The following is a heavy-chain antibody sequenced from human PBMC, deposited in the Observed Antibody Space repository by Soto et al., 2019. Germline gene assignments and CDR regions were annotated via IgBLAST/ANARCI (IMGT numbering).Heavy chain of an antibody. CDR1: GYTFTSHG. V-gene: IGHV1-18*01. CDR2: ISAYNGNT. CDR3: ARDGITMKVAPEAYFDL. Sequence: QVQLVQSGAEVKKPGASVKVSCKASGYTFTSHGISWVRQAPGQGLEWMGWISAYNGNTNYAQKLQGRGTMTTDTSTSTAYMELRSLRSNDTAVYYCARDGITMKVAPEAYFDLWGRGTLVTVSS. J-gene: IGHJ2*01. D-gene: IGHD3-22*01.